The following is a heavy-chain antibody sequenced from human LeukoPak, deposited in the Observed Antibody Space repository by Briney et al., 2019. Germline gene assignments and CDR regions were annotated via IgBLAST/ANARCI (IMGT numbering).Heavy chain of an antibody. Sequence: HTGGSLRLSCGASGFTFNSYAVSWVRQAPGKGLEWVSAISGSGGGTYYADSVKGRFTISRDNSKNTLYLQMNSLRAEDTAVYYCAKVDGNYYGSGSKGHFDYWGQGTLVTVSS. D-gene: IGHD3-10*01. CDR3: AKVDGNYYGSGSKGHFDY. V-gene: IGHV3-23*01. J-gene: IGHJ4*02. CDR1: GFTFNSYA. CDR2: ISGSGGGT.